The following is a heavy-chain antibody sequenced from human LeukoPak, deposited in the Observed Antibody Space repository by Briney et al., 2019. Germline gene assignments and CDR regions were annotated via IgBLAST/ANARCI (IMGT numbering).Heavy chain of an antibody. J-gene: IGHJ4*02. Sequence: TGGSLRLSCAASGFTFSSYAMSWVRQAPGKGLEWVSSISYGGDSTYYADSVKGRFTISRDNSGNTLYLQMNSLRADDTAIYYCAKAGNTAWTAVDYWGQGTLVTVSS. CDR1: GFTFSSYA. CDR2: ISYGGDST. D-gene: IGHD2-2*02. V-gene: IGHV3-23*01. CDR3: AKAGNTAWTAVDY.